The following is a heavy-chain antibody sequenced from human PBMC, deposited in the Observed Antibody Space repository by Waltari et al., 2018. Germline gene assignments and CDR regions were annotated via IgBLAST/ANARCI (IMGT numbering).Heavy chain of an antibody. Sequence: QVQLQESGPGLVKPSETLSLTCAVFGHSIRSEYFWGWIRQPPGKGLEWIGTTLHDGTNFYGPYLQNRSTISRDTSNNQFSLRLRSMTAADTAVYYCAAVAWHYSVRIDYWGQGTLVTVSS. V-gene: IGHV4-38-2*01. D-gene: IGHD6-19*01. J-gene: IGHJ4*02. CDR3: AAVAWHYSVRIDY. CDR2: TLHDGTN. CDR1: GHSIRSEYF.